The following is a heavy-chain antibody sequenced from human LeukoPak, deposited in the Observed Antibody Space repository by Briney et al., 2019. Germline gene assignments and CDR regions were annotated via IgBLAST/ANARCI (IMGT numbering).Heavy chain of an antibody. CDR3: AREGKSGSLNFDY. CDR1: GFTFSSYG. J-gene: IGHJ4*02. Sequence: GGSLRLSCAASGFTFSSYGMHWVRQAPGKGLEWVAVIWYDGSNKYYADSVKGRFTISRDNSKNTLYLQMNSLRAEDTAVYYCAREGKSGSLNFDYWGQGTLVTVSS. D-gene: IGHD1-26*01. V-gene: IGHV3-33*01. CDR2: IWYDGSNK.